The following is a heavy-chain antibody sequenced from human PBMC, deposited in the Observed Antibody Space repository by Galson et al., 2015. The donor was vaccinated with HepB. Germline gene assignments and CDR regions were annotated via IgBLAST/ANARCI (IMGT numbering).Heavy chain of an antibody. V-gene: IGHV3-7*03. CDR2: IKQDGSEK. J-gene: IGHJ3*02. CDR1: GFTFSSYW. Sequence: SLRLSCAASGFTFSSYWMSWVRQAPGKGLEWVANIKQDGSEKYYVDSVKGRFTISRDNAKNSLYLQMNSLRAEDTAVYYCARDPGDYYDSSGFLAAFDIWGQGTMVTVSS. D-gene: IGHD3-22*01. CDR3: ARDPGDYYDSSGFLAAFDI.